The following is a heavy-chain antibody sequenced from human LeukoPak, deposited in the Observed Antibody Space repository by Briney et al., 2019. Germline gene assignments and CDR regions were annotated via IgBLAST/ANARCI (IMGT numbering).Heavy chain of an antibody. CDR2: IYHSGST. CDR3: ARDPAWAADSLHWVDP. V-gene: IGHV4-38-2*02. D-gene: IGHD6-13*01. CDR1: GYSISSGHY. J-gene: IGHJ5*02. Sequence: SETLSLTCTVSGYSISSGHYWGWIRQSPDKGLEWIGSIYHSGSTYYNPSLKSRVTISVDTSKNQYSLKLTSVTAADTAIYYCARDPAWAADSLHWVDPWGQGTRVTVSS.